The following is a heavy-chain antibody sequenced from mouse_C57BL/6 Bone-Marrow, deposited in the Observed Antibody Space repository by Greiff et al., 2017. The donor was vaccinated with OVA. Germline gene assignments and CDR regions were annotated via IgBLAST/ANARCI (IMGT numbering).Heavy chain of an antibody. Sequence: EVKLVESGGGLVKPGGSLKLSCAASGFTFSDYGMHWVRQAPEKGLEWVAYISSGSSTIYYAGTVKGRFTISRDNAKNTLFLQMTSLRSEDTAMYYCARVITTVVNWGQGTTLTVSS. CDR1: GFTFSDYG. CDR3: ARVITTVVN. V-gene: IGHV5-17*01. D-gene: IGHD1-1*01. CDR2: ISSGSSTI. J-gene: IGHJ2*01.